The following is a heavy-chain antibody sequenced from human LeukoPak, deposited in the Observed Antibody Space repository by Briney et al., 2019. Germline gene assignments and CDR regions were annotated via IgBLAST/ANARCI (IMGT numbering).Heavy chain of an antibody. D-gene: IGHD3-10*01. V-gene: IGHV4-39*07. CDR2: IYYSGST. J-gene: IGHJ5*02. CDR3: ARVGGSGSSTFIDWFDP. CDR1: GGSISSRSYY. Sequence: SETLSLTCTVSGGSISSRSYYWGWIRQPPGKGLEWIGSIYYSGSTYCNPSLKSRVTISVDTSKNQFSLKLSSVTAADTAVYYCARVGGSGSSTFIDWFDPWGQGTLVTVSS.